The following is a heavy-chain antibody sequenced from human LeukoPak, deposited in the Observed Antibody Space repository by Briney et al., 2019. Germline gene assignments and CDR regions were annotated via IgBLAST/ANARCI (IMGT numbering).Heavy chain of an antibody. D-gene: IGHD3-22*01. V-gene: IGHV1-69*13. CDR2: VIPLFGTP. CDR1: GGTFSNYA. CDR3: ARDRMGNYDSRNYHLYRFDY. Sequence: GASVKVSCKASGGTFSNYAISWVRQAPGQGLGWMGGVIPLFGTPNYAQKFQGRVTITADESTSTAYMELSSLRSEDTAVYYCARDRMGNYDSRNYHLYRFDYWGQGTLVTVSS. J-gene: IGHJ4*02.